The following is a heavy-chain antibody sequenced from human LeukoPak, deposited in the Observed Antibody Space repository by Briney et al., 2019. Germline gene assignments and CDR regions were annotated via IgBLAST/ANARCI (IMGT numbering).Heavy chain of an antibody. CDR1: GFTISNYD. D-gene: IGHD1-26*01. CDR2: ISYDGSNK. V-gene: IGHV3-30*03. J-gene: IGHJ4*02. CDR3: TRDMGGTYFDY. Sequence: GGSLRLSCAASGFTISNYDMHWVRQAPGKGLEWVALISYDGSNKYYADSVKGRFTISRDNSKNTLYLQMNSLRAEDAAVYYCTRDMGGTYFDYWGQGTLVTVSS.